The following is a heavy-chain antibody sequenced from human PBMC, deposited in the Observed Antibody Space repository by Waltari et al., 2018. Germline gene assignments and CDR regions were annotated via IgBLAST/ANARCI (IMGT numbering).Heavy chain of an antibody. V-gene: IGHV3-7*01. CDR1: GFTFSAFW. CDR3: AKGGHLDE. Sequence: EGQLVESGGTLVQPGGSLRLSCEASGFTFSAFWMSWVRQAAGKGLEWVAHINVDVSQSHFVESVMCRFSIARDKAKDSLSLEMNSLRAEDTAVYYCAKGGHLDEWGQGTLVTVSS. J-gene: IGHJ4*02. D-gene: IGHD3-16*01. CDR2: INVDVSQS.